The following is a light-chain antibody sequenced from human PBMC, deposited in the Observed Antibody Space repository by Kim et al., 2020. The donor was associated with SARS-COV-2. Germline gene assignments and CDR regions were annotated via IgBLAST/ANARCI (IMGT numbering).Light chain of an antibody. V-gene: IGKV1-39*01. CDR1: QDISRY. Sequence: ATVGYRVTIAWRASQDISRYLNWYQQKPGKVPKLLIYTASSLHSGVPSRFTGSGSETDFTLTISSLQPEDFATYYCQQTYSASRTFGQGTKVDIK. CDR2: TAS. J-gene: IGKJ1*01. CDR3: QQTYSASRT.